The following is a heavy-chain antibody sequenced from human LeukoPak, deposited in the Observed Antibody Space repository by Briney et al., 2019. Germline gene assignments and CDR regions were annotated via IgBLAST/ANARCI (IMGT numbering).Heavy chain of an antibody. CDR2: IDWDDDK. D-gene: IGHD3-10*01. Sequence: SGPTLVNPTQTLTLTCTFCGFSLTTSGMCVSWIRQPPGKALEWLARIDWDDDKFYSTSLKTRLTVSKDTSKNQVVLTMTNMDPVDTATYYCARTRFGDQGSRIDFWGQGTLVTVSS. J-gene: IGHJ4*02. V-gene: IGHV2-70*17. CDR1: GFSLTTSGMC. CDR3: ARTRFGDQGSRIDF.